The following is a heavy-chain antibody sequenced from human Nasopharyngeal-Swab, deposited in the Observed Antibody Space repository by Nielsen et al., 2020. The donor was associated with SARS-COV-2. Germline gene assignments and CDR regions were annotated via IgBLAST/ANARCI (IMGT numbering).Heavy chain of an antibody. J-gene: IGHJ6*02. CDR1: GGPISSHSYY. D-gene: IGHD3-3*01. Sequence: SETLSLTCTVSGGPISSHSYYWAWIRKPPGTGPDWIGHNYYTGSTHYNPSLRSRVTTSVDTSKNQFSLELRSVTAADTGVYFCARLNYDFGGLYGVDVWGQGTTVTVSS. CDR2: NYYTGST. CDR3: ARLNYDFGGLYGVDV. V-gene: IGHV4-39*01.